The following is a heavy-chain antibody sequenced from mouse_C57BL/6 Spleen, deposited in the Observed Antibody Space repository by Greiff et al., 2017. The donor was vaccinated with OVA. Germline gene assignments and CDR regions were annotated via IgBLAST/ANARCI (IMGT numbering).Heavy chain of an antibody. J-gene: IGHJ4*01. D-gene: IGHD1-1*01. V-gene: IGHV1-64*01. CDR1: GYTFTSYW. Sequence: VQLQQSGAELVKPGASVKLSCKASGYTFTSYWMHWVKQRPGQGLEWIGMIHPNSGSTNYNEKFKSKATLTVDKSSSTAYMQLSSLTSEDSAVYYCASRDGDYAMDYWGQGTSVTVSS. CDR2: IHPNSGST. CDR3: ASRDGDYAMDY.